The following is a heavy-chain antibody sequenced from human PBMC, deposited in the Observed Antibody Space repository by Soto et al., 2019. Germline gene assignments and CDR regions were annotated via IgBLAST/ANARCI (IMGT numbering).Heavy chain of an antibody. D-gene: IGHD2-21*01. J-gene: IGHJ4*02. CDR3: ARDRLHRTSSITFGY. V-gene: IGHV1-18*01. CDR1: GYTFTTYA. Sequence: ASVKVSCKASGYTFTTYAISWLRQAPGQGLEWMGWMNTYTGNTDYAQSLRGRVTMTRDTSTDTAYMELRSLRSDDTAMYYCARDRLHRTSSITFGYWGQGALVTVSS. CDR2: MNTYTGNT.